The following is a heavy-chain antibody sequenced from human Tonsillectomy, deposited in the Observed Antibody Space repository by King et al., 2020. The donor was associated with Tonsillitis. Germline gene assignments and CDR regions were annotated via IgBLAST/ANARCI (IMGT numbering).Heavy chain of an antibody. J-gene: IGHJ6*02. CDR1: GFTFSSYG. Sequence: VQLVESGGGVVQPGRSLRLSCAASGFTFSSYGMHWVRQAPGKGLEWVAVIWYDGSNKYYADSVNGRFTISRDNSKNTLYLQMNSLRAEDTAVYHCARAPPAAARSYYYYGMDVWGQGTTVTVSS. D-gene: IGHD2-2*01. CDR2: IWYDGSNK. CDR3: ARAPPAAARSYYYYGMDV. V-gene: IGHV3-33*01.